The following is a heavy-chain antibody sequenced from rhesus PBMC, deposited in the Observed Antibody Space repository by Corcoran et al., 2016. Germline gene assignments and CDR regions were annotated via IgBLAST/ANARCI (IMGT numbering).Heavy chain of an antibody. CDR2: IYGSGGST. V-gene: IGHV4-106*01. CDR3: ARARGGNDLVY. D-gene: IGHD1-14*01. Sequence: QVQLQESGPGLVKPSETLSLTCAVSGGSISDSYYWSWIRQPPGKGLEWIGYIYGSGGSTYDNPSLKSRVTSSTDTSKNQFSLKMSSVTAADTAVYYCARARGGNDLVYWGQGVLVTVSS. CDR1: GGSISDSYY. J-gene: IGHJ4*01.